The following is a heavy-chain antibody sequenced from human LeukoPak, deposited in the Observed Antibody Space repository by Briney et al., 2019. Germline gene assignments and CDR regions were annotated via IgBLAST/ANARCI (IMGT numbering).Heavy chain of an antibody. CDR1: GFRVSDYY. Sequence: GGSLRLSCAVSGFRVSDYYTSWVRQAPGKGLEWVGLIRDSGEAFYADFVRGRFAISRDESENTLYLQMNSLRVEDTAVYFCARDRTALQDWVEFDPWGQGTPVIVSS. CDR2: IRDSGEA. V-gene: IGHV3-66*03. J-gene: IGHJ5*02. D-gene: IGHD3/OR15-3a*01. CDR3: ARDRTALQDWVEFDP.